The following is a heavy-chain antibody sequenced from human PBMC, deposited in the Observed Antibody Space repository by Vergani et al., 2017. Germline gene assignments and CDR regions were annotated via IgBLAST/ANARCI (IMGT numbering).Heavy chain of an antibody. D-gene: IGHD2-2*01. CDR2: SNAGNGNT. CDR1: GYTFTSYA. V-gene: IGHV1-3*02. J-gene: IGHJ4*02. Sequence: QVQLVQSGAEVKKPGASVKVSCKASGYTFTSYAMHWVRQAPGQRLEWMGWSNAGNGNTKYSQEFQGRVTITRDTSASTAYMELSSLRSEDMAVYYCARDPWGKYQLLFKPLEYYFDYWGQGTLVTVSS. CDR3: ARDPWGKYQLLFKPLEYYFDY.